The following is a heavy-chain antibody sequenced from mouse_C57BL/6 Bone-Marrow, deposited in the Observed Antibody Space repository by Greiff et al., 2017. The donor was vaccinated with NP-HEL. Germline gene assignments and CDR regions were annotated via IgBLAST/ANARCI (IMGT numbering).Heavy chain of an antibody. CDR2: ISDGGSYT. Sequence: EVQLVESGGGLVKPGGSLKLSCAASGFTFSSYAMSWVRQTPEKRLEWVATISDGGSYTYYPDNVKGRFTISRDNAKNNLYLQMSHLKSEDTAMYYCARDWVYDYGGFAYWGQGTLVTVSA. CDR3: ARDWVYDYGGFAY. J-gene: IGHJ3*01. V-gene: IGHV5-4*01. CDR1: GFTFSSYA. D-gene: IGHD2-4*01.